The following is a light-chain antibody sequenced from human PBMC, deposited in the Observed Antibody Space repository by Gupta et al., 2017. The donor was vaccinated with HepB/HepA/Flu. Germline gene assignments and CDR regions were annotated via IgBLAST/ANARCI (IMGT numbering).Light chain of an antibody. CDR1: QTVSIY. V-gene: IGKV3-11*01. J-gene: IGKJ4*01. CDR3: QQRSTWPLT. Sequence: DIVLTQSPATLSLSPGEGATLSCRASQTVSIYLAWYQQKPGQAPRLLIYDASNRATGIPAKFSGSGSGTDFSLTISSLEPEDSAVYYCQQRSTWPLTFGGGTKVEIK. CDR2: DAS.